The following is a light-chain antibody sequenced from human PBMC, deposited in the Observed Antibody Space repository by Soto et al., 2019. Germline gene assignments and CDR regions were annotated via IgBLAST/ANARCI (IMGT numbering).Light chain of an antibody. V-gene: IGKV1-27*01. J-gene: IGKJ4*01. CDR3: QKYDNAPLT. CDR1: QGIRNF. CDR2: SAS. Sequence: DIQMTQSPSTLSASLGDRVTITCRASQGIRNFLAWYQQKSGKIPKLLIYSASTLQSGVPSRFSGSGSGTDFTLTISSLQPEDVATYYCQKYDNAPLTFGGGTKVDI.